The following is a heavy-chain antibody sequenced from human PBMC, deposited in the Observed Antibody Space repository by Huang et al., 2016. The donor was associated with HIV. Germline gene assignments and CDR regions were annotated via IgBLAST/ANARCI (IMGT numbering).Heavy chain of an antibody. Sequence: QVQLVQSGAEVKKPGASVKVSCKSSGYTFPSYDINWVRRDTGQGIEWMGGMNPNRGNTGYAQKFQGRVTITRNTSISTAYMELSSLRSEDTAVYYCARGSSGWVYWGQGTLVTVSS. J-gene: IGHJ4*02. CDR3: ARGSSGWVY. CDR2: MNPNRGNT. CDR1: GYTFPSYD. D-gene: IGHD6-19*01. V-gene: IGHV1-8*03.